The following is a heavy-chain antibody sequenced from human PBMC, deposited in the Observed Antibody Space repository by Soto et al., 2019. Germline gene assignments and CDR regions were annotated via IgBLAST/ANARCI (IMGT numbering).Heavy chain of an antibody. CDR3: AREGGYADKATPHFFDL. CDR2: IFYSGST. D-gene: IGHD5-12*01. V-gene: IGHV4-31*03. Sequence: SETLSLTCTVTGGSISSAAYYWSWVRQHPGKGLEWIGYIFYSGSTYYNPSLQSRLTISMDTSKNQFSLRVDSATAADTAVYYCAREGGYADKATPHFFDLWGQGTLVTVSS. CDR1: GGSISSAAYY. J-gene: IGHJ4*02.